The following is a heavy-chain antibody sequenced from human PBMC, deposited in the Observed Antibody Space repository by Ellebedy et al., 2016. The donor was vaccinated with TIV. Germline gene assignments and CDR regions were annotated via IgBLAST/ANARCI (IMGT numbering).Heavy chain of an antibody. CDR2: INHSGST. CDR1: GGSFSGYY. CDR3: AASPLPGGEEQQLVPRVNYYYGMDV. Sequence: MPSETLSLTCAVYGGSFSGYYWSWIRQPPGKGLEWIGEINHSGSTNYNPSLKSRVTVSVDTSKNQFSLKLSSVTAADTAVYYCAASPLPGGEEQQLVPRVNYYYGMDVWGQGTTVTVSS. V-gene: IGHV4-34*01. D-gene: IGHD6-13*01. J-gene: IGHJ6*02.